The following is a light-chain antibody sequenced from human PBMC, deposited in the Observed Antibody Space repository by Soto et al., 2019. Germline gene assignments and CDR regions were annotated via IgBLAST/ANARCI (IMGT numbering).Light chain of an antibody. CDR3: QTWGTGIHVV. Sequence: QPVLTQSPSASASLGASVKLTCTLSSGHSSYAIAWHQQQPEKGPRYLMKLDSDGSHTKGDAIPDRFSGSSSGAERYLTISSLQSEDEADYCCQTWGTGIHVVFGGGTKVTVL. V-gene: IGLV4-69*01. J-gene: IGLJ2*01. CDR1: SGHSSYA. CDR2: LDSDGSH.